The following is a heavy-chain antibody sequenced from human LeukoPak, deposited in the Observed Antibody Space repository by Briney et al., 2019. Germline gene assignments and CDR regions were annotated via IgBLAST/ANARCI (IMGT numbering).Heavy chain of an antibody. J-gene: IGHJ4*02. CDR1: GDSISHYH. CDR2: ISKSGIT. D-gene: IGHD5-24*01. V-gene: IGHV4-4*08. Sequence: SETLSLTCTVSGDSISHYHWTWIRQSPGKGLEWIGYISKSGITEYNPSLESRLTLSIDTSKNQYSLKLTSVSAADTAIYYCATGRDAYKTGHWGQGTLVAVSS. CDR3: ATGRDAYKTGH.